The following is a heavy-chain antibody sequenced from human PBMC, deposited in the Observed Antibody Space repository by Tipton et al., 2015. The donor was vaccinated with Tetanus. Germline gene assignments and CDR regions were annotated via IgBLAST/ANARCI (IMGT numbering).Heavy chain of an antibody. D-gene: IGHD2-15*01. Sequence: TLSLTCTVSGGSSHSYYWSWIRQSAGRGLEWIGRIYSGGSTNYNPSLKSRVTMSMDTSKNQFSLKLKSVTVADTAVYFCARVLRYSTSGGWGDAFDIWGQGTRVTVSS. V-gene: IGHV4-4*07. CDR1: GGSSHSYY. CDR3: ARVLRYSTSGGWGDAFDI. CDR2: IYSGGST. J-gene: IGHJ3*02.